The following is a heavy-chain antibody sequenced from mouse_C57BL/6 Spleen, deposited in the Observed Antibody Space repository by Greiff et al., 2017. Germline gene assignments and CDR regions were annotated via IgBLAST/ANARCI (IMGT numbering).Heavy chain of an antibody. J-gene: IGHJ1*03. Sequence: VKLVESGPELVKPGASVKISCKASGYAFSSSWMNWVKQRPGKGLEWIGRIYPGDGDTTYNGKFKGKATLTADKSSSPAYMQLSSLTSEDTSVYCCARSNITTVVAPSNWYFDVWGTGTTVTVAS. CDR2: IYPGDGDT. D-gene: IGHD1-1*01. V-gene: IGHV1-82*01. CDR3: ARSNITTVVAPSNWYFDV. CDR1: GYAFSSSW.